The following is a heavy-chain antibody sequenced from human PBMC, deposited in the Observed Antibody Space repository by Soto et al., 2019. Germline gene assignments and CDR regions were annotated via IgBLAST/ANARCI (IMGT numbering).Heavy chain of an antibody. CDR3: ARPRLPTVATPHYSYGMDV. D-gene: IGHD4-17*01. CDR2: IDPSDSYI. V-gene: IGHV5-10-1*01. CDR1: GYTFTDYH. Sequence: PGESLKISCKGSGYTFTDYHITWVRQMPGKGLEWMGRIDPSDSYINDSPSFQGHVTISADKSISTAYLQWSSLKASDTAMYYCARPRLPTVATPHYSYGMDVWGRGTTVTVSS. J-gene: IGHJ6*02.